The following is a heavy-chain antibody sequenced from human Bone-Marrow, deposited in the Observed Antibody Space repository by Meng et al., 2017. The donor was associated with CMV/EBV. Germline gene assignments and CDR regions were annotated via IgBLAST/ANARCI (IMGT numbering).Heavy chain of an antibody. CDR1: GGTFSSYA. CDR3: ASRLAVFWSGYYRRGYGMDV. CDR2: IIPIFGTA. D-gene: IGHD3-3*01. V-gene: IGHV1-69*05. Sequence: SVKVSCKASGGTFSSYAISWVRQAPGQGLEWMGGIIPIFGTANYAQKFQGRVTITTDESTSTAYMELSSLRSEDTAVYYCASRLAVFWSGYYRRGYGMDVWGQGTTVTVSS. J-gene: IGHJ6*01.